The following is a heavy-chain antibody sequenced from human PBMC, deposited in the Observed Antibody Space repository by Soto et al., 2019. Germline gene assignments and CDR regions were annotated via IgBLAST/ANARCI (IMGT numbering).Heavy chain of an antibody. Sequence: EVQLVESGGGLVKPGGSLRLSCAASGFTFSSYSMNWVRQAPGKGLEWVSSISSSSSYIYYADSVKGRFTISRDNAKNSLYLHMNSLRAEDTAVYYCAREIGEDWYFDLWGRGTLVTVSS. V-gene: IGHV3-21*01. CDR2: ISSSSSYI. J-gene: IGHJ2*01. CDR3: AREIGEDWYFDL. CDR1: GFTFSSYS.